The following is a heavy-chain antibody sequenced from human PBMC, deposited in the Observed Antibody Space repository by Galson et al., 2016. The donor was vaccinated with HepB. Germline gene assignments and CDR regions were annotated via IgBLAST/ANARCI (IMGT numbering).Heavy chain of an antibody. Sequence: SLRLSCAASGFSLSRYGMHWARQAPGRGLEWVAVIWHDGSNKYYGDSVEGRFTISRDNSQNTVFPQMNSLRVEDTGIYYCVRDGRLQTWNDGDLWGQGTMVTVSS. CDR3: VRDGRLQTWNDGDL. CDR2: IWHDGSNK. J-gene: IGHJ3*01. CDR1: GFSLSRYG. V-gene: IGHV3-33*01. D-gene: IGHD1-1*01.